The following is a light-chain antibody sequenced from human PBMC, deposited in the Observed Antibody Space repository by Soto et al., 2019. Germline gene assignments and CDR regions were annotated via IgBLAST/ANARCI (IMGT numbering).Light chain of an antibody. CDR2: GAS. CDR3: QQYGSSRWT. Sequence: EIVLTQSPGTLSLSPGERATLSCRASQSVSSIYLAWYQQKPGPAPRLLIYGASSRATGIPDRFSGSGSGTDFTLTISILEPEDFAVYYCQQYGSSRWTFGQGTKVEI. V-gene: IGKV3-20*01. CDR1: QSVSSIY. J-gene: IGKJ1*01.